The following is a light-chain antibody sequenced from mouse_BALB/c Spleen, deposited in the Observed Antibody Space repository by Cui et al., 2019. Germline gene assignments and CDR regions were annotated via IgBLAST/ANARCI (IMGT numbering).Light chain of an antibody. CDR2: FTT. CDR1: QDINKY. CDR3: LHYDNLWT. J-gene: IGKJ1*01. V-gene: IGKV19-93*01. Sequence: DMPLTQSPCSLSGSLGRKVTITATGSQDINKYIAWYQHKPGKVTRLLIHFTTTLHPGIPSSFSGSGSGGYFSCSISTLEPEDIATYYLLHYDNLWTFGGGTKLEIK.